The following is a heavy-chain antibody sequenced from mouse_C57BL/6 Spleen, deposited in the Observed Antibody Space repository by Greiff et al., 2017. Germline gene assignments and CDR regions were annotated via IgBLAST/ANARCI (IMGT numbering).Heavy chain of an antibody. CDR3: ARMSLSMVTNYFDY. V-gene: IGHV1-76*01. D-gene: IGHD2-2*01. J-gene: IGHJ2*01. CDR2: IYPGSGNT. Sequence: QVQLQQSGAELVRPGASVKLSCKASGYTFTDYYINWVKQRPGQGLEWIARIYPGSGNTYYNEKFKGKATLTAEKSSSTAYMQLSSLTSEDSAVYFCARMSLSMVTNYFDYWGQGTTLTVSS. CDR1: GYTFTDYY.